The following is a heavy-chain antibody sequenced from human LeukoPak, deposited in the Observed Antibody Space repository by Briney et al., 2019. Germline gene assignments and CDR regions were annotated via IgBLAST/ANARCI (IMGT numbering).Heavy chain of an antibody. CDR1: GGSMNTYY. CDR2: VHSSVGT. Sequence: SETLPLTCTVSGGSMNTYYWTWIRQTAGGGLEWIGQVHSSVGTTYNPSLRSRVSLSLDTSKNHFSLRLASVTAADTAVYFCARERDHGYSYGHVLDFWGQGIPATVSS. J-gene: IGHJ4*02. CDR3: ARERDHGYSYGHVLDF. D-gene: IGHD5-18*01. V-gene: IGHV4-4*07.